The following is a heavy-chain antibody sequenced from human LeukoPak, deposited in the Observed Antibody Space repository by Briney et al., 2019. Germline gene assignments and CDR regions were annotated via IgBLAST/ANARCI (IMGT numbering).Heavy chain of an antibody. D-gene: IGHD3-10*01. J-gene: IGHJ6*03. CDR2: TLSDGSFS. V-gene: IGHV3-30*02. CDR1: GFSFRSYG. Sequence: GGSLRLSCAASGFSFRSYGMHWVRQAPGKGPEWVTYTLSDGSFSYYSDSVKGRFNISRDNSKNTLYLQMNSLRAEDTAIYFCAKEGSPGFGDLYFYYMDVWGKGTTVTVSS. CDR3: AKEGSPGFGDLYFYYMDV.